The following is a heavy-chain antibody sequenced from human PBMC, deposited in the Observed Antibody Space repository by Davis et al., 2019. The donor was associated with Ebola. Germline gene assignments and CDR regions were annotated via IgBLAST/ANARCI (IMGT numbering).Heavy chain of an antibody. CDR1: GRSITSRKW. Sequence: SQTLSPTCPLSGRSITSRKWGCCVRPPPGQRPWAIGAPSHSARPNSHPSLKGRVTISVDQSNNQFSLKLSVVTAAATAVYYCARAARYYYDSSGYYGSYYFDYWGQGTLVTVSS. D-gene: IGHD3-22*01. CDR2: PSHSARP. CDR3: ARAARYYYDSSGYYGSYYFDY. J-gene: IGHJ4*02. V-gene: IGHV4/OR15-8*01.